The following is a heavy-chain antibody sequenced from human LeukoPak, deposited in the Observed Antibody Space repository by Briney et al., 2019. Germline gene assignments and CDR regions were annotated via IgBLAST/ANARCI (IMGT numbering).Heavy chain of an antibody. D-gene: IGHD6-19*01. V-gene: IGHV3-74*01. J-gene: IGHJ4*02. CDR1: GFTFNNYW. CDR2: INSDGSST. CDR3: AAVEPDY. Sequence: GGSPRLSCAASGFTFNNYWIHWVRQVPGKRLVWVSRINSDGSSTSYADSVKGRFTISRDNAKNTLYLQMNSLRAEDTAVYYCAAVEPDYWGQGTLVTVSS.